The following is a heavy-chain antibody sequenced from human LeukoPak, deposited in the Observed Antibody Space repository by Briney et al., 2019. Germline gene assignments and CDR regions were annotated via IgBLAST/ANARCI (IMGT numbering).Heavy chain of an antibody. CDR2: IAWEGNIK. CDR1: GFTFIRTV. J-gene: IGHJ6*03. V-gene: IGHV3-30*01. D-gene: IGHD3-10*01. CDR3: ARGGIPPGPYYYFYYIAL. Sequence: PGGSLILACSVSGFTFIRTVIQSGRQAPGKGLELVALIAWEGNIKFDAYSVEGRFTISRHNSRNTLYLQMNSLSGEDAAVYSCARGGIPPGPYYYFYYIALWGKGTAVTVSS.